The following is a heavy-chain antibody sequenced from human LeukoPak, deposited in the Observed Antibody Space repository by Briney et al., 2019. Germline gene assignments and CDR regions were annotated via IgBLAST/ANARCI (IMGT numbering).Heavy chain of an antibody. V-gene: IGHV3-7*01. CDR1: GFTFSSYW. J-gene: IGHJ5*02. CDR3: ARDRSGDDDFWSGYTNYFDP. D-gene: IGHD3-3*01. CDR2: IKQDGSEK. Sequence: GGSLRLSCAASGFTFSSYWMSWVRQAPGKGLEWVANIKQDGSEKYYVDSVKGRFTISRDNAKNSLYLQMGSLRAEDTAVYYCARDRSGDDDFWSGYTNYFDPWGQGTLVTVSS.